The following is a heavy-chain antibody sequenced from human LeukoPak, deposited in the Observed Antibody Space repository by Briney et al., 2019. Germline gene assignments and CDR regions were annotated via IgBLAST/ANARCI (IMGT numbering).Heavy chain of an antibody. CDR2: ISGSGSST. CDR3: AKDDPYYYDSSGFGDAFDL. CDR1: GFTFSSYG. D-gene: IGHD3-22*01. Sequence: GGSLRLSCAASGFTFSSYGMTWVRQAPGKGLEWVSHISGSGSSTYYADSVKGRFTISRDNDKNTVYLQMNSLRAEDTALYYCAKDDPYYYDSSGFGDAFDLWGQGTMVTVSS. J-gene: IGHJ3*01. V-gene: IGHV3-23*01.